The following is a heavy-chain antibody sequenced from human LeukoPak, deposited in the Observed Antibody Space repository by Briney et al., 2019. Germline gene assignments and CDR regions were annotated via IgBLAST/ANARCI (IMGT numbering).Heavy chain of an antibody. J-gene: IGHJ6*02. CDR1: GFIFENYA. CDR2: ISWNSGRI. D-gene: IGHD2-2*02. Sequence: PGGSLRLSCAASGFIFENYAMHWVRQAPGEGLEWVSGISWNSGRIGYADSVKGRFTISRDNAKNSLYLQMNSLRTEDTALYYCARDPGSLPAAIGYCYYGMDVWGQGTTVTVSS. V-gene: IGHV3-9*01. CDR3: ARDPGSLPAAIGYCYYGMDV.